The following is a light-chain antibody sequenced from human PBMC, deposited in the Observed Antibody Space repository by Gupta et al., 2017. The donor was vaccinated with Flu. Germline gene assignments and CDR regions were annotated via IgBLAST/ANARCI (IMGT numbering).Light chain of an antibody. CDR3: QQYYSTPYT. CDR1: QSVLYSSNNKNY. CDR2: WAS. J-gene: IGKJ1*01. V-gene: IGKV4-1*01. Sequence: EILMTQFPDSLAVSLGGRATINCKSSQSVLYSSNNKNYLAWYQQKPGQPPKLLIYWASTRESGVPDRFSGSGSGTDFTLTISSLQAEDVAVYYCQQYYSTPYTFGQGTKVEIK.